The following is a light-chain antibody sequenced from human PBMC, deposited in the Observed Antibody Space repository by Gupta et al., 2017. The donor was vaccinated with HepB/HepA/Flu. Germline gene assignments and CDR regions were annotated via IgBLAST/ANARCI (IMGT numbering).Light chain of an antibody. J-gene: IGKJ2*01. CDR1: QSVSSDH. Sequence: EIVLTQSPGSLSLSPGEIVTLSCKASQSVSSDHLAWYQQKTGQAPRLLIYGAFNRATGIPDTFSGSGSGTDFTLTISRLEPEDFAVYYCQQYGSSYTFGQGTKLEIK. CDR2: GAF. V-gene: IGKV3-20*01. CDR3: QQYGSSYT.